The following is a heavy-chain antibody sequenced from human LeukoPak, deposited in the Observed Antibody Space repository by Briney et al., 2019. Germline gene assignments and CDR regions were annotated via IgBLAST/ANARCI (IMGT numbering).Heavy chain of an antibody. CDR2: IKSKTDGGTT. D-gene: IGHD3-16*01. V-gene: IGHV3-15*01. CDR1: GFTFSSYE. J-gene: IGHJ4*02. Sequence: GGSLRLSCAASGFTFSSYETNWVRKAPGKGPEWVGRIKSKTDGGTTDYAAPVKARFTISRDDSKNTLYLQMNSLKTEDTAVYYCTTENDYVWGSYYWGQGTLVTVSS. CDR3: TTENDYVWGSYY.